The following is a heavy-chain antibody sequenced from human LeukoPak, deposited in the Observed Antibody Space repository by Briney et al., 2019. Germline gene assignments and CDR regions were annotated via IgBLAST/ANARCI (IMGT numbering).Heavy chain of an antibody. Sequence: GGSLRLSCAASGFTFSTYAVNWVRQAPGKGLEWVSAISSSGGTTYYADSVKGRFSISRDNSKNTLYLRMNSLRAEDTAIYYCASSPLAARPKLDYRGQGTLVTVSS. CDR1: GFTFSTYA. V-gene: IGHV3-23*01. D-gene: IGHD6-6*01. J-gene: IGHJ4*02. CDR2: ISSSGGTT. CDR3: ASSPLAARPKLDY.